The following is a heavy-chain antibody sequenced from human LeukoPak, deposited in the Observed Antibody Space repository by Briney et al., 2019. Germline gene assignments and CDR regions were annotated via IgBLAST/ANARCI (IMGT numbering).Heavy chain of an antibody. CDR3: AKVHSHYYDSSGFGY. CDR1: GFTFSSYG. Sequence: SGGSLRLSCAASGFTFSSYGMHWVRQAPGKGLEWVAFIRYDGSNKYYADSVRGRFTISRDNSKNTLYLQMNSLRAEDTAVYYCAKVHSHYYDSSGFGYWGQGTLVTVSS. D-gene: IGHD3-22*01. CDR2: IRYDGSNK. J-gene: IGHJ4*02. V-gene: IGHV3-30*02.